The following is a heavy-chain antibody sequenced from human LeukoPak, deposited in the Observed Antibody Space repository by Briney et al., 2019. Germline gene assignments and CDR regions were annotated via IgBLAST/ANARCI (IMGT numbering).Heavy chain of an antibody. CDR2: ISTSGGT. J-gene: IGHJ5*02. Sequence: SETLSLTCTVSGGSISSYYWSWIRQPAGKGLEWIGRISTSGGTNYNPSLKSRVTMSVDTSKNQFSLKLSSVTAADTAVYYCAGTMVRGVMRRPQNWFDPWGQGTLVTASS. CDR3: AGTMVRGVMRRPQNWFDP. D-gene: IGHD3-10*01. CDR1: GGSISSYY. V-gene: IGHV4-4*07.